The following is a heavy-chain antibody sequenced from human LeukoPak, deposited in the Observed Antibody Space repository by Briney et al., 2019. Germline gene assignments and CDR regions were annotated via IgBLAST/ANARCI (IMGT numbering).Heavy chain of an antibody. CDR1: ADSMSIYY. V-gene: IGHV4-59*01. CDR2: IYYRWST. D-gene: IGHD2-2*01. Sequence: SETLSLPCTLSADSMSIYYWSWPPHSPERGRECIWYIYYRWSTNHHPPLKSPITISPYTSKNRLSLKLSSVTAADTAVYYCARELGQYCSSTSCYGYAFDIWGQGTMVTVSS. CDR3: ARELGQYCSSTSCYGYAFDI. J-gene: IGHJ3*02.